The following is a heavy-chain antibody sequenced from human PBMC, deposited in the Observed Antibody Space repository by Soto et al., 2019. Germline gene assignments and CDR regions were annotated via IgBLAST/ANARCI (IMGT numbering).Heavy chain of an antibody. Sequence: HPGGSLRLSCAASGFTFRNYDMSWVRQAPGKGLEWVSIIGGRTGTTYYADSVKGRFAISRDNSQNTVDLQMNSLRAEDTAVYYCAKDLIECSSTSCYRLRFAYYFDYWGQGTLVTVSS. CDR3: AKDLIECSSTSCYRLRFAYYFDY. CDR1: GFTFRNYD. CDR2: IGGRTGTT. J-gene: IGHJ4*02. V-gene: IGHV3-23*01. D-gene: IGHD2-2*02.